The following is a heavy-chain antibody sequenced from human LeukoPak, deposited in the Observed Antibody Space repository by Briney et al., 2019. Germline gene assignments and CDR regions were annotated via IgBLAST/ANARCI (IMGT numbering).Heavy chain of an antibody. D-gene: IGHD3-22*01. CDR2: ISGSGGST. CDR3: AKDWVSYYYDSSGYYSFGY. Sequence: GRSLRLSCAASGFTFSSYAMHWVRQAPGKGLEWVSAISGSGGSTYYADSVKGRFTISRDNSKNTLYLQMNSLRAEDTAVYYCAKDWVSYYYDSSGYYSFGYWGQGTLVTVSS. J-gene: IGHJ4*02. CDR1: GFTFSSYA. V-gene: IGHV3-23*01.